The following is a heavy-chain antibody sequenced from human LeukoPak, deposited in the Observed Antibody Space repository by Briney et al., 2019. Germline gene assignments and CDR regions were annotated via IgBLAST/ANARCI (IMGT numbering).Heavy chain of an antibody. D-gene: IGHD2-2*01. V-gene: IGHV5-10-1*01. CDR3: ARLGGYCSSTSCYFFD. J-gene: IGHJ4*02. Sequence: GESLKISCKGSGYSFTSYWISWVRQMPGKGVEWMGRIDPSDSYTNYSPSFQGHVTISADKSISTAYLQWSSLKASDTAMYCCARLGGYCSSTSCYFFDWGQGTLVTVSS. CDR1: GYSFTSYW. CDR2: IDPSDSYT.